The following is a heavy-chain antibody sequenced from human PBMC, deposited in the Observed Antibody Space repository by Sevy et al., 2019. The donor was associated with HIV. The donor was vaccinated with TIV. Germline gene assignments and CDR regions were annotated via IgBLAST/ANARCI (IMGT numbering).Heavy chain of an antibody. CDR3: ARERTYSSSSDYYYGMDV. Sequence: GGSLRLSCAASGFTFSSYAMHWVRQAPGKGLEWVAVISYDGSNKYYADSVKGRFTISRDNSKNTLYLQMNSLRAEDTAVYYYARERTYSSSSDYYYGMDVWGQGTTVTVSS. D-gene: IGHD6-13*01. J-gene: IGHJ6*02. CDR2: ISYDGSNK. CDR1: GFTFSSYA. V-gene: IGHV3-30-3*01.